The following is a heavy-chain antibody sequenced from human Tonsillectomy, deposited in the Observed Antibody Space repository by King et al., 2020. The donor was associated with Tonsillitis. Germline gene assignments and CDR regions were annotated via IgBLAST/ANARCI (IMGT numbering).Heavy chain of an antibody. CDR2: INAYNGNT. D-gene: IGHD3-22*01. Sequence: QLVQSGAEVRKPGASVKVSCKASGYTFTSFCISWVLQAPGHGLEGMGWINAYNGNTHYAPRLQSRVTMTTDTSTSTAYMELRSLRSDDTAVYYCARDRDYYESPGWFDYWGQGTLVTVSS. CDR3: ARDRDYYESPGWFDY. V-gene: IGHV1-18*01. J-gene: IGHJ4*02. CDR1: GYTFTSFC.